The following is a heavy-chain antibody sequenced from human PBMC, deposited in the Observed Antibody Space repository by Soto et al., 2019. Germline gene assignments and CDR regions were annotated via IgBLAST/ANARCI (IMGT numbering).Heavy chain of an antibody. J-gene: IGHJ4*02. D-gene: IGHD3-16*02. CDR2: IFSNDEK. Sequence: SGPTLVNPTETLTLTCTVSGFSLSNARMGVSWIRQPPGKALEWLAHIFSNDEKSYSTSLKSRLTISKDTSKSQVVLTMTNMDPVDTATYYCARIRVYYDYIWGSYRNHYYFDYWGQGTLVTVSS. CDR1: GFSLSNARMG. V-gene: IGHV2-26*01. CDR3: ARIRVYYDYIWGSYRNHYYFDY.